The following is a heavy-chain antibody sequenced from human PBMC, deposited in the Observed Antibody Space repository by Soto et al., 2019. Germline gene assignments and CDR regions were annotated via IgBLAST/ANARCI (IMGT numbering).Heavy chain of an antibody. Sequence: SSETLSLTCAVYGGSFSGYYWSWIRQPPGKGLEWIGEINHSGSTNYNPSLKSRVTISVDTSKNQFSLKLSSVTAADTAVYYCARGASQYYDFWSGYYTGIGWFDPWGQGTLVTVSS. CDR3: ARGASQYYDFWSGYYTGIGWFDP. D-gene: IGHD3-3*01. CDR2: INHSGST. CDR1: GGSFSGYY. J-gene: IGHJ5*02. V-gene: IGHV4-34*01.